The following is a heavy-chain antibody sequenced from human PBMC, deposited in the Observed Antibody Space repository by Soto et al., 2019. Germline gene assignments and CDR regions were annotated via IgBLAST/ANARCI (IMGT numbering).Heavy chain of an antibody. J-gene: IGHJ5*02. D-gene: IGHD5-12*01. Sequence: QVHLVQSGVEVKTPGASVKVSCQASGYTFFTYDISWVRQAPGKGREWMGWISTYSGDTKYAQKCQGRVTMTTATSTTTAYLELRSLRSDDTAVYYCARHHGPTTSENWFDPWGQGTLVTVSS. CDR1: GYTFFTYD. V-gene: IGHV1-18*01. CDR3: ARHHGPTTSENWFDP. CDR2: ISTYSGDT.